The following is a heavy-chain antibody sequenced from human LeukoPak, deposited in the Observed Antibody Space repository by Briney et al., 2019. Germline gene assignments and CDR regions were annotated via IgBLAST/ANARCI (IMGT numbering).Heavy chain of an antibody. CDR3: ARGAMTTTSTFDY. D-gene: IGHD5-24*01. Sequence: SETLSLTCTASGGTINSYYWSWIRQPPGKGLEWIGYIYYSGSTNYNPSLKCRVTLSVDTSKNQFSLKLSSVTAADTAVYYCARGAMTTTSTFDYWGQGTLVTVSS. V-gene: IGHV4-59*13. J-gene: IGHJ4*02. CDR2: IYYSGST. CDR1: GGTINSYY.